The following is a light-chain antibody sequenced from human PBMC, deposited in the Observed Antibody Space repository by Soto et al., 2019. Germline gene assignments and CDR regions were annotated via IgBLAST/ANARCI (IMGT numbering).Light chain of an antibody. CDR3: KYCGYLPI. V-gene: IGKV1-33*01. Sequence: DIQMTQSPYSLSASVGDRVTITCQASQDIISYLNWYQHKPGKAPNLLIYDASILEAGVPRRFSGSGSGTDFTVTISSLQPEDFATYYCKYCGYLPIFGPGTTVDFK. CDR1: QDIISY. CDR2: DAS. J-gene: IGKJ3*01.